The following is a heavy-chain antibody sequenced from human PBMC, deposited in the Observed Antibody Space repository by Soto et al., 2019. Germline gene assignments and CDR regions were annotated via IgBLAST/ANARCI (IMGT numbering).Heavy chain of an antibody. D-gene: IGHD1-1*01. CDR3: VRGLYTGSPHFFY. V-gene: IGHV3-7*05. CDR1: EFTFSTYW. CDR2: IEGDGSEK. J-gene: IGHJ4*02. Sequence: GGSLRLSCAASEFTFSTYWMTWVRQAPGKGLEWVANIEGDGSEKNYVYSVKGRFTVSRDNAKRSLYLQMNSLRVEDTAVYYCVRGLYTGSPHFFYWGQGTLVTVSS.